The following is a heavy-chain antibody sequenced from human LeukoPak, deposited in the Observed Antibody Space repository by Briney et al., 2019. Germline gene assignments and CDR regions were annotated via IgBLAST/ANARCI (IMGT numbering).Heavy chain of an antibody. CDR2: ISYDGSNK. CDR3: AKGYHIVVAHDY. J-gene: IGHJ4*02. V-gene: IGHV3-30*18. D-gene: IGHD3-22*01. Sequence: GGSLRLSCAASGFTFSSYGMHWVRQAPGKGLEWVAVISYDGSNKYYADSVKGRFTISRDNSKNTLYLQMNSLRAEDTAVYYCAKGYHIVVAHDYWGQGTLVTVSS. CDR1: GFTFSSYG.